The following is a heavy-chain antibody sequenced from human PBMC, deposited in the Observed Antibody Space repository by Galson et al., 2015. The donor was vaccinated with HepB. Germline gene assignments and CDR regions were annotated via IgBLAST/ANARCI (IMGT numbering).Heavy chain of an antibody. J-gene: IGHJ6*02. V-gene: IGHV3-33*01. CDR3: ARSVYQLPPPVRFGMDV. CDR2: IWFDGTNK. Sequence: SLRLSCAASRFTFGNYGMHWVRQAPGKGLEWVAGIWFDGTNKYYADSVKGRFTISRDNSKNTLYLQMNRLRAEDTAVYYCARSVYQLPPPVRFGMDVWGQGTTVTVSS. D-gene: IGHD2-2*01. CDR1: RFTFGNYG.